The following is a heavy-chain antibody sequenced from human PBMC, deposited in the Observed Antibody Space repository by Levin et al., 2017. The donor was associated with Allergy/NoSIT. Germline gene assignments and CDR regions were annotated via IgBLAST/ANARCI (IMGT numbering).Heavy chain of an antibody. CDR1: GFTFGSYD. V-gene: IGHV3-23*01. J-gene: IGHJ4*02. CDR3: ANRQDSGGIHDTSGHNLC. Sequence: GESLKISCAAFGFTFGSYDMTWVRQAPGKGLEWVSAISAGGDTTYYAESVRGRFTISRDNSKFTVYLQMNSLRAEDTAVYYCANRQDSGGIHDTSGHNLCWGRGTLVTVSS. CDR2: ISAGGDTT. D-gene: IGHD3-22*01.